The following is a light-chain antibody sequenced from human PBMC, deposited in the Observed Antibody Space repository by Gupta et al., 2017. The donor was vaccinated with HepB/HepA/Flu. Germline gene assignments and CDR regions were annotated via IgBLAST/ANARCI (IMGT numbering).Light chain of an antibody. CDR2: GAS. CDR1: QSVSSN. J-gene: IGKJ1*01. V-gene: IGKV3-15*01. CDR3: QQYNNWPRT. Sequence: EIVMTQSPATLSVSPGERATLSCRASQSVSSNLAWYQQKPGQAPRLLIYGASTRATGIQARFSGSGSGTEFTLTISSLQSEDFAVYYCQQYNNWPRTFGQGTKVEIK.